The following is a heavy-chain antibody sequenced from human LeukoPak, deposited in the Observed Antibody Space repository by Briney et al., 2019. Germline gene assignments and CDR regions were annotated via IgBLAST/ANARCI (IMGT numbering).Heavy chain of an antibody. V-gene: IGHV3-33*08. CDR3: ARRAERWLPEGNYYYYMDV. Sequence: PGGSLRLSCAASGFTFSSYGMHWVRQAPGKGLEWVAVIWYDGSNKYYADSVKSRFTISRDNSKNTLYLQMNSLRAEDTAVYYCARRAERWLPEGNYYYYMDVWGEGSTVTVSS. CDR1: GFTFSSYG. J-gene: IGHJ6*03. D-gene: IGHD5-24*01. CDR2: IWYDGSNK.